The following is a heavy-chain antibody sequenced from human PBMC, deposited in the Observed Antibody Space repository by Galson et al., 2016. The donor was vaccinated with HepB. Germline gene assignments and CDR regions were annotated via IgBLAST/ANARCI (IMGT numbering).Heavy chain of an antibody. Sequence: SLRLSCAASGFTFSSYGLHWVRQAPGKGLEWVAVISYDGSNKFYADSVKGRFTISRDNSKNTLYLQMNSLRVEDTAVYYCARAGDASGWRYLYGVDVWGQGTPVTVSS. J-gene: IGHJ6*02. CDR3: ARAGDASGWRYLYGVDV. CDR1: GFTFSSYG. V-gene: IGHV3-30*04. CDR2: ISYDGSNK. D-gene: IGHD6-19*01.